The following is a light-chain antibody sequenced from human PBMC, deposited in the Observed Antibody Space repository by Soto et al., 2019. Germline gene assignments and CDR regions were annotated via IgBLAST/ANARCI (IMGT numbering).Light chain of an antibody. CDR3: FSYTMSTALL. CDR1: SSDIGGYKY. V-gene: IGLV2-14*01. Sequence: QSVLTQPASVSGSPGQSITISCTGTSSDIGGYKYVSWYQQHPGKAPKLMIYEVSNRPSGVSNRFSGSKSDNTASLTISGLQAEDEADYYCFSYTMSTALLFGGGTKLTVL. J-gene: IGLJ2*01. CDR2: EVS.